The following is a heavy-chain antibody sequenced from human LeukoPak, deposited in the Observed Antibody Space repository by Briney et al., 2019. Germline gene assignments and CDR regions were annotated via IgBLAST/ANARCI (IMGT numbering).Heavy chain of an antibody. Sequence: SETLSLTCTVSGGFISSYYWSWIRQPPGKGLEWIGYIYTSGSTNYNPSLKSRVTISVDTSKNQFSLKLSSVTAADTAVYYCARHHYDSSGYSDYWGQGTLVTVSS. V-gene: IGHV4-4*09. CDR2: IYTSGST. J-gene: IGHJ4*02. D-gene: IGHD3-22*01. CDR1: GGFISSYY. CDR3: ARHHYDSSGYSDY.